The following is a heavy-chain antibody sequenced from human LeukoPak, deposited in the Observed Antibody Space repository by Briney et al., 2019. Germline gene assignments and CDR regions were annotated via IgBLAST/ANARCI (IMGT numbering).Heavy chain of an antibody. J-gene: IGHJ4*02. CDR2: ISDNEGRT. D-gene: IGHD5-18*01. V-gene: IGHV3-23*01. CDR1: GFTFNYDA. CDR3: ARHDSFIPY. Sequence: GGCLRLSCAASGFTFNYDAMSWVRQAPGKGLEWVSSISDNEGRTYYTDSVKGRFTISRDNTKNTVYLQMPNLRAEDPAVYFCARHDSFIPYWGQGALVTVSS.